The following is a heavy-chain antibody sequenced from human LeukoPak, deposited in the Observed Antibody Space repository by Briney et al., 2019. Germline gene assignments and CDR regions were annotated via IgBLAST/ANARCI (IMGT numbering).Heavy chain of an antibody. Sequence: GRSLRLSCAASGFTFSSYGMHWVRQAPGKGLEWVAVISYDGSNKYYADSVKGRFTISRDNSKNTLYLQMNSLRAEDTAVYYCAKNQDAGYSSSCLDYWGQGTLVTVSS. CDR2: ISYDGSNK. J-gene: IGHJ4*02. V-gene: IGHV3-30*18. D-gene: IGHD6-13*01. CDR1: GFTFSSYG. CDR3: AKNQDAGYSSSCLDY.